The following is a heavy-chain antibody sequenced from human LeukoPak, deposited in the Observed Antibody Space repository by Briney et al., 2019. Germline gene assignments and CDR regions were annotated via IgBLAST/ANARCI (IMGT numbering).Heavy chain of an antibody. CDR2: INHSGST. D-gene: IGHD6-19*01. V-gene: IGHV4-34*01. J-gene: IGHJ6*03. CDR3: ARDREGTSVWPRRNYYYMDV. Sequence: PSETLSLTCAVYGGSFSDYYWNRIRQPPGKGLEWIGEINHSGSTNYNPSLKSRVTISVDTSKNQFSLKLSSVTAADTAVYYCARDREGTSVWPRRNYYYMDVWGKGTTVTISS. CDR1: GGSFSDYY.